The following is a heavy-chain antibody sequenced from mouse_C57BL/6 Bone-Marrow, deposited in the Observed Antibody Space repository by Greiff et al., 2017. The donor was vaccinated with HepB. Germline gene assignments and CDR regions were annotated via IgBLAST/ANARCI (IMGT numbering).Heavy chain of an antibody. CDR2: IDPANGNT. V-gene: IGHV14-3*01. J-gene: IGHJ4*01. CDR1: GFNIKNTY. Sequence: VHVKQSVAELVRPGASVKLSCTASGFNIKNTYMHWVKQRPEQGLEWIGRIDPANGNTKYAPKFQGKATITADTSSNTAYLQLSSLTSEDTAIYYCARLGYYGNYYYAMDYWGQGTSVTVSS. D-gene: IGHD2-1*01. CDR3: ARLGYYGNYYYAMDY.